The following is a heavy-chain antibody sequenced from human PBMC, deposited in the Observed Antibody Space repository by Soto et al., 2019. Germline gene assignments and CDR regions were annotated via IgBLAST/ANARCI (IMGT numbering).Heavy chain of an antibody. D-gene: IGHD1-26*01. J-gene: IGHJ6*02. V-gene: IGHV2-5*02. CDR1: GFSFTTSGVG. CDR3: AHRPGEGNGRASYYGMDV. CDR2: LYWDDDK. Sequence: QITLKESGPTLVKPTQTLTLTCTFSGFSFTTSGVGVGWVRQPPGKALEWLALLYWDDDKRYSSSLKSRLTISKDTSKNQVVPTMTNMDPVDTATYYCAHRPGEGNGRASYYGMDVWGQGTTVTVSS.